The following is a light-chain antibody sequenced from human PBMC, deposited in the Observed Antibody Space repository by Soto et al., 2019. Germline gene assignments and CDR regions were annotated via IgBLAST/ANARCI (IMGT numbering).Light chain of an antibody. J-gene: IGKJ4*01. Sequence: EIVLTQSPGTLSLSPGERPTLSCTASQSFMSSYLAWYQQKPGQAPRLLIYGASSRATGIPDRFSGSGSGTDFTLTISRLEPEDFAVYYCQQYGSSPLTFGGGTKVDI. CDR2: GAS. CDR1: QSFMSSY. V-gene: IGKV3-20*01. CDR3: QQYGSSPLT.